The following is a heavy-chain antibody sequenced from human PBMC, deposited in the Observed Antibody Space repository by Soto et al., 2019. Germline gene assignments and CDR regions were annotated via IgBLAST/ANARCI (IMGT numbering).Heavy chain of an antibody. Sequence: PSETLSLTCTVSGGSISSGDYYWSWIRQPPGKGLEWIGYIYYSGSTYYNPSLKSRVTISVDTSKNQFSLKLSSVTAADPAVYYCARASQSYSSSWYDYYYGMDVWGQGTTVTVSS. CDR2: IYYSGST. CDR1: GGSISSGDYY. D-gene: IGHD6-13*01. CDR3: ARASQSYSSSWYDYYYGMDV. J-gene: IGHJ6*02. V-gene: IGHV4-30-4*01.